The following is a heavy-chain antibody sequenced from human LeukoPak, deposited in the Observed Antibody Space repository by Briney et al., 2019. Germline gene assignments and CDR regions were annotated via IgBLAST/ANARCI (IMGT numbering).Heavy chain of an antibody. CDR2: IKSKTDGGTT. V-gene: IGHV3-15*01. CDR1: GFTFSNAW. CDR3: TSSLAVVIAPDAFGI. J-gene: IGHJ3*02. Sequence: GGSLRLSCAASGFTFSNAWMSWVRQAPGKGLEWVGRIKSKTDGGTTDYAAPVKGRFTISRDDSKNTLYLQMNSLKTEDTAVYYCTSSLAVVIAPDAFGIWGQGTMVTVSS. D-gene: IGHD2-21*01.